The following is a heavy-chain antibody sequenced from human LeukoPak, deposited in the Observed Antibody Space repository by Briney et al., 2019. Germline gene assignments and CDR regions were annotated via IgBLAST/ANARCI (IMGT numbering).Heavy chain of an antibody. CDR3: ARGVGGNGNDAFDI. CDR2: IKQDGSEK. V-gene: IGHV3-7*01. CDR1: GFTFNSYW. J-gene: IGHJ3*02. Sequence: GGSLRLSCAASGFTFNSYWMNWVRQAPGKGLEWVANIKQDGSEKYYVDSVQGRFTISRDNAKSSLYLQMNSLRAEDTAVYYCARGVGGNGNDAFDIWGQGTMVTVSS. D-gene: IGHD4-23*01.